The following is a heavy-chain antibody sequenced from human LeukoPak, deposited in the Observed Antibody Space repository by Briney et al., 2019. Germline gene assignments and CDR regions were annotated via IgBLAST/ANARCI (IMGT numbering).Heavy chain of an antibody. Sequence: PSETLSLTCTVSGVSISSSNSYWGWIRQPPGKGLEWIGSIYYSGNTYYNASLKSQVSISIDTSKNRFSLKLTSVTAADTAVYYCARQTGSGLFILPGGQGTLVTVSS. CDR1: GVSISSSNSY. J-gene: IGHJ4*02. CDR3: ARQTGSGLFILP. CDR2: IYYSGNT. D-gene: IGHD3/OR15-3a*01. V-gene: IGHV4-39*01.